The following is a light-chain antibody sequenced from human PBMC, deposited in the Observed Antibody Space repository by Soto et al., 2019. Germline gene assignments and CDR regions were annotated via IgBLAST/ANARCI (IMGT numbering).Light chain of an antibody. CDR1: QSVCSN. J-gene: IGKJ3*01. Sequence: ERVMTQSPATLSVSPGERATLSCRASQSVCSNLAWYQQKPGQAPRLLIFGASSRATGVPARFSGSGSGTELARTINSLQSEDFAVYFCQQYDNLQLTLGPGAKVDIK. V-gene: IGKV3-15*01. CDR2: GAS. CDR3: QQYDNLQLT.